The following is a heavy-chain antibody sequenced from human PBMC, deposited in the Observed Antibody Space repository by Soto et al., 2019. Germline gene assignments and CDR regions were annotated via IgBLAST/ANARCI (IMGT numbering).Heavy chain of an antibody. CDR1: GGSFSGYY. D-gene: IGHD2-8*02. CDR3: ARDKITGLFDY. J-gene: IGHJ4*02. Sequence: SETLSLTCAVYGGSFSGYYLTWIRRPPGTGLEWIGEINHSGSTNYNPSLKSRVTISVDTSKNQFSLKLTSVTAADTAVYYCARDKITGLFDYWGQGTLVTVSS. CDR2: INHSGST. V-gene: IGHV4-34*01.